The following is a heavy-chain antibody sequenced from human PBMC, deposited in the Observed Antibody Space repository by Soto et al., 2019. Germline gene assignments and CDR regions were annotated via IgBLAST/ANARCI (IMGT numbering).Heavy chain of an antibody. D-gene: IGHD2-15*01. CDR2: ISSSATGI. V-gene: IGHV3-11*01. CDR1: GFTFRDYY. Sequence: QVQLVESGGGLVQPGGSLRLSCAASGFTFRDYYMTWIRQAPGKGLEWVSYISSSATGIYYPDSVKGRFTISRDNAKNALYLQMSSLRAEDTAVYYCARAYSDAFDIWGQGTMVTVSS. CDR3: ARAYSDAFDI. J-gene: IGHJ3*02.